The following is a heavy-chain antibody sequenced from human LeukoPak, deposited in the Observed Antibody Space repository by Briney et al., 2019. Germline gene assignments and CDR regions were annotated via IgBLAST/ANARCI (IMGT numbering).Heavy chain of an antibody. CDR1: GYALSESS. D-gene: IGHD5-24*01. V-gene: IGHV1-24*01. J-gene: IGHJ2*01. Sequence: ASVKVSCKVSGYALSESSNHWVRQTPGEGFEWMGGFDPEYVETTYAQKFRGRVTMTEDTSTDTAYMELINLRSDDTAVYYCVSDRSDGGYAESNGYPTFDLWGRGTLVTVSS. CDR3: VSDRSDGGYAESNGYPTFDL. CDR2: FDPEYVET.